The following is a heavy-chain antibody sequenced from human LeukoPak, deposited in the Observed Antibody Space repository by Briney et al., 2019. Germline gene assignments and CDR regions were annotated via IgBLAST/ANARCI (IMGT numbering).Heavy chain of an antibody. D-gene: IGHD3-10*01. CDR2: IWYDGSNK. Sequence: GRSLRLSCAASGFTFSSYGMHWVRQAPGKGLEWVAVIWYDGSNKYYADSVKGRFTISRDNSKNTLYLQMNSLRAEDTAVYYCARELNLITMVRGVIIAGFDYWGQGTLVTVSS. J-gene: IGHJ4*02. CDR1: GFTFSSYG. CDR3: ARELNLITMVRGVIIAGFDY. V-gene: IGHV3-33*01.